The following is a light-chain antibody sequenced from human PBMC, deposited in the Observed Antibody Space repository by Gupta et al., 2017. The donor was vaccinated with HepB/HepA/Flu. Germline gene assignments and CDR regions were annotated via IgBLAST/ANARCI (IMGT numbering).Light chain of an antibody. CDR2: GAS. V-gene: IGKV3-15*01. CDR1: QSVSSN. Sequence: EIVMTQSPATLSVSPGERATLSCRASQSVSSNLAWYQQKPGQAPRLLIYGASTRATGIPARFSGSGYGKEFTLTISSRQSEDFAVYYCQQYKNWPPITFGGGTKVEIK. CDR3: QQYKNWPPIT. J-gene: IGKJ4*01.